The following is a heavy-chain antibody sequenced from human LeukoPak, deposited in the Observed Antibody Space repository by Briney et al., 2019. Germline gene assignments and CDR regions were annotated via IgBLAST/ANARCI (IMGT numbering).Heavy chain of an antibody. CDR3: ARVAQNWNSYPNDY. Sequence: GGSLRLSCAASGFTFRSFEMNWVRQGPTKGLEWVSFIDSSGGTTYYADSVKGRFTISRDNAKNSLYLQMNSLRAEDTAVYYCARVAQNWNSYPNDYWGQGTLVTVSS. V-gene: IGHV3-48*03. CDR2: IDSSGGTT. J-gene: IGHJ4*02. CDR1: GFTFRSFE. D-gene: IGHD2/OR15-2a*01.